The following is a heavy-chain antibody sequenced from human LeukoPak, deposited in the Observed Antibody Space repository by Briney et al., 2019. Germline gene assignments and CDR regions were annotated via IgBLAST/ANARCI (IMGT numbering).Heavy chain of an antibody. J-gene: IGHJ4*02. V-gene: IGHV3-74*01. CDR1: GFTFRSYA. CDR2: INGDGSST. Sequence: GGSLRLSCAASGFTFRSYAMSWVRQAPGKGLVWVARINGDGSSTTYVDSVRGRFTISRDNAKKTLYLQMNSLRAEDAAVYYCARDMYSMSSARGAYWGQGTLVTVSS. D-gene: IGHD6-6*01. CDR3: ARDMYSMSSARGAY.